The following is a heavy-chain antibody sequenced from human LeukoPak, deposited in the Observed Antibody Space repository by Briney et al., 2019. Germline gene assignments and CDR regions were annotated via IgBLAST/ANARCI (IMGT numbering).Heavy chain of an antibody. CDR3: ARDRSEYYYYAMDV. J-gene: IGHJ6*02. CDR1: GFTFNIYA. D-gene: IGHD2/OR15-2a*01. CDR2: ISYDGSNK. V-gene: IGHV3-30-3*01. Sequence: PGGSLRLSCAASGFTFNIYAIHWVRQAPGKGLEWVAVISYDGSNKYYADSVKGRFTISRDTSKNTLYLQMNSLRAEDTAVYYCARDRSEYYYYAMDVWGQGTTVTVSS.